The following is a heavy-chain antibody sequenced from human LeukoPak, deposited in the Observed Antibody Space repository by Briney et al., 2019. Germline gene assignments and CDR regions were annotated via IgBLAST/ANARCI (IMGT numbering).Heavy chain of an antibody. V-gene: IGHV3-23*01. CDR2: ISGSGTAT. D-gene: IGHD3/OR15-3a*01. J-gene: IGHJ4*02. CDR3: AKDLPRIMIFGSLDS. Sequence: GGSLRLSCAASGFTFSSYGMSWVRQAPGKGLEWVSGISGSGTATYYADSVKGRFTISRDNSKNTLYMQMNNLRAKDTAVYYCAKDLPRIMIFGSLDSWGQGTLVTVSS. CDR1: GFTFSSYG.